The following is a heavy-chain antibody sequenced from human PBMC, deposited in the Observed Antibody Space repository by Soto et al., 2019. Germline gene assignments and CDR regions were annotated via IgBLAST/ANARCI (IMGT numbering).Heavy chain of an antibody. D-gene: IGHD3-22*01. CDR3: ASTGSSGYYYFLGY. CDR2: INHSGST. J-gene: IGHJ4*02. V-gene: IGHV4-34*01. CDR1: GGSFSGYY. Sequence: PSETLSLTCAVYGGSFSGYYWSWIRQPPGKGLEWIGEINHSGSTNYNPSLKSRVTISVDTSKNQFSLKLSSVTAADTAVYYCASTGSSGYYYFLGYWGQGTLVTVSS.